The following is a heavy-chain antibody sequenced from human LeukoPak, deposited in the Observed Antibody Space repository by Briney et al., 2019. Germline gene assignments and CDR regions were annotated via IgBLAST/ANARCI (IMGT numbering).Heavy chain of an antibody. V-gene: IGHV3-23*01. CDR3: ARARPWDSSRSYYFGMDV. J-gene: IGHJ6*02. Sequence: GGSLRLSCEASGFTFRSYAIRWVRQAPGTGLEWVSSIPGSGGATYYADSVRDRFGISRDSSKKTVYLQMNSLRDEHTAVYYCARARPWDSSRSYYFGMDVWGHGTTVTVSS. CDR2: IPGSGGAT. D-gene: IGHD3-22*01. CDR1: GFTFRSYA.